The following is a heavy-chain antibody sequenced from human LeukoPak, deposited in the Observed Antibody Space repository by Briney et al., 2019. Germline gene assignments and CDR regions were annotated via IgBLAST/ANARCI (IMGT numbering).Heavy chain of an antibody. D-gene: IGHD2-21*02. CDR2: ISSISSYT. V-gene: IGHV3-11*05. Sequence: GESLRLSCAASGFTFSDYYMSWIRQAPGKGLEWVSYISSISSYTNYADSVKGRFTLSRDNAKNPLSLQMNSLRAEDTAVYYCGRGSTRYWGGDVYSFDYGARGPL. J-gene: IGHJ4*02. CDR1: GFTFSDYY. CDR3: GRGSTRYWGGDVYSFDY.